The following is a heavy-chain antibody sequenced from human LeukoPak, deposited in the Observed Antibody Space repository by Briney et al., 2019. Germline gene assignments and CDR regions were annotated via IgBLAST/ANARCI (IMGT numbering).Heavy chain of an antibody. V-gene: IGHV3-74*01. J-gene: IGHJ3*02. Sequence: PGGSLRLSCAASGFTFSSYWMHWVRQAPGKGLVWVSRINSDGSSTSYADSVKGRFTISRDNAKNTLYLQMNSLRAEDTAVYNCARDLITTTRWLLLGGTNDAFDIWGQGTMVTVSS. D-gene: IGHD1-1*01. CDR2: INSDGSST. CDR1: GFTFSSYW. CDR3: ARDLITTTRWLLLGGTNDAFDI.